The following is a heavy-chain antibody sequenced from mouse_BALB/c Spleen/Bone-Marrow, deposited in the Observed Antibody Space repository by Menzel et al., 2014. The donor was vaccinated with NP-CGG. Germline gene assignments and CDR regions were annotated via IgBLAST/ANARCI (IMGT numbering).Heavy chain of an antibody. Sequence: QVQLQQSGAELVKPGASVKMSCEASGYTFTSYWMHWVKQRPGHGLEWIGLIDPSDSYTSYNQNFKGKATLTVDTSSNTAYMQLSSLTSEDSAVYYCSREDGNHYFDYWGQGTTLAVSS. CDR3: SREDGNHYFDY. CDR2: IDPSDSYT. J-gene: IGHJ2*01. D-gene: IGHD2-3*01. CDR1: GYTFTSYW. V-gene: IGHV1S127*01.